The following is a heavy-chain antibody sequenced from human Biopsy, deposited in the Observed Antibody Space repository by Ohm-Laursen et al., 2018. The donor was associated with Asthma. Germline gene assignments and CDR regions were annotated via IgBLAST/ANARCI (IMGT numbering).Heavy chain of an antibody. J-gene: IGHJ5*02. Sequence: SLRLSCSASGFTVSRDHMFWVRQAPGKGLEWVSVIYSGGTSDTADSVKGRFTISRNISTNTVYLQMDSLSADDTAVYYCAKVGHGYGDYVGYLDPWGQGTLVTVSS. CDR3: AKVGHGYGDYVGYLDP. CDR1: GFTVSRDH. D-gene: IGHD4-17*01. CDR2: IYSGGTS. V-gene: IGHV3-53*01.